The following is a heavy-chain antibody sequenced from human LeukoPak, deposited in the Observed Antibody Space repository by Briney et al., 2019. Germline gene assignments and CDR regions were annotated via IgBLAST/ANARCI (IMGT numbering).Heavy chain of an antibody. Sequence: ASVKVSCKASGYTFTSYVMHWVRQAPGQRLEWMGWINAGNGNTKYSREFQGRVTIARDTSASTAYMELSSLGFEDTAVYYCATSPHYYGSGRCPDYWGQGTLVTVSS. CDR1: GYTFTSYV. D-gene: IGHD3-10*01. CDR2: INAGNGNT. J-gene: IGHJ4*02. V-gene: IGHV1-3*01. CDR3: ATSPHYYGSGRCPDY.